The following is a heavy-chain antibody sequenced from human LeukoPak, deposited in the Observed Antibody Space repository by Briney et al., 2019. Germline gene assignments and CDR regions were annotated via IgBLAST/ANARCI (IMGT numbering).Heavy chain of an antibody. V-gene: IGHV3-15*01. CDR2: IKSKTDGGTT. CDR1: GFTFSNAW. J-gene: IGHJ6*03. CDR3: TTVTYSQNYYYMDV. D-gene: IGHD5-18*01. Sequence: KPGGSLRLSCAASGFTFSNAWMSWVRQAPGKGLEWVGRIKSKTDGGTTDYAAPVKGRYTISRDDSKNTLYLQMNSLRTEDTAVYYCTTVTYSQNYYYMDVWGKGTTVTVSS.